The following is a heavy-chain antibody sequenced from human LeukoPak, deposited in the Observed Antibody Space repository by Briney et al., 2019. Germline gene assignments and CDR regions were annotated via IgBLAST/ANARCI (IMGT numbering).Heavy chain of an antibody. CDR1: GFTFSSYA. CDR3: AKDSHSNYEVS. J-gene: IGHJ4*02. V-gene: IGHV3-23*01. Sequence: GGSLRLSCAASGFTFSSYAMSWVRQAPGKGLEWVSAISGSGGSTYYADTVKGRFTISRDNSKNTLYLQMNSLRAEDTAVYYCAKDSHSNYEVSWGQGTLVTVSS. CDR2: ISGSGGST. D-gene: IGHD4-11*01.